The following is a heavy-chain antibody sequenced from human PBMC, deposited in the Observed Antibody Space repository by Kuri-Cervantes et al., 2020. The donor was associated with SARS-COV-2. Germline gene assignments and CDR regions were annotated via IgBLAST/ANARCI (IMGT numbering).Heavy chain of an antibody. CDR2: VKADGSET. CDR1: GFMFSNYW. D-gene: IGHD3-22*01. V-gene: IGHV3-7*05. J-gene: IGHJ5*02. CDR3: ARDKFGTYDHDGGGYYTSSDHWFDH. Sequence: GGSLRLSCAASGFMFSNYWMNWVRQPKGKGLEWVAKVKADGSETYYADSVKGRFIVSRDNVKKSLDLKMNSLRLEDTAIYYCARDKFGTYDHDGGGYYTSSDHWFDHWGQGTRVTVSS.